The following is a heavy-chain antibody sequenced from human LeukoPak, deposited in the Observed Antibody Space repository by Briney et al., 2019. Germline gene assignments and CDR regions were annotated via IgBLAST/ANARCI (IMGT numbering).Heavy chain of an antibody. J-gene: IGHJ4*02. CDR1: GASISSGSSY. D-gene: IGHD2-15*01. V-gene: IGHV4-61*02. CDR3: ASSVVVAAPGFDY. CDR2: IHNSGGT. Sequence: PSETLSLTCTVSGASISSGSSYWSWIRQPAGEGLEWIGRIHNSGGTIYNPSLNSRVTISVDTSKNQVSLKLTSVTAADTAVYYCASSVVVAAPGFDYWGQGTLVTVSS.